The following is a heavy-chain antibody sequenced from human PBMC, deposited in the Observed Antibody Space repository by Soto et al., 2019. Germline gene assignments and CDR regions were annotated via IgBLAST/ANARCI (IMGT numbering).Heavy chain of an antibody. CDR3: TTDSGCSRTSFHAPNYCYGMDV. D-gene: IGHD2-2*01. J-gene: IGHJ6*02. CDR2: IKRRDDGATT. Sequence: EVQLVESGGGLVKPGESLSLSCAASGFTFSNAWMTWVRQAPGKGLEWVGRIKRRDDGATTDYVAPVNGRFTISSDDSRNTVYLQMNSLTTEETAVYYCTTDSGCSRTSFHAPNYCYGMDVWGQGTGVTVPS. CDR1: GFTFSNAW. V-gene: IGHV3-15*07.